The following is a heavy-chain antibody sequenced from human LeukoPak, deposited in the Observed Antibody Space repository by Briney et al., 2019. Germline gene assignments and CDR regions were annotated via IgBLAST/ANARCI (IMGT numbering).Heavy chain of an antibody. Sequence: GASVKVSCKASGGTFSSYAISWVRQAPGQGLEWMGGIIPIFGTANYAQKFQGRVTITADKSTSTAYMELSSLRSEDPAVYYCARAPASGYFGYWGQGTLVTVSS. CDR2: IIPIFGTA. CDR3: ARAPASGYFGY. J-gene: IGHJ4*02. D-gene: IGHD3-22*01. V-gene: IGHV1-69*06. CDR1: GGTFSSYA.